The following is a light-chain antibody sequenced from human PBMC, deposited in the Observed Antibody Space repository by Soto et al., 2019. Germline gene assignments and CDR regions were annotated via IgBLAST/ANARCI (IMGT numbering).Light chain of an antibody. CDR2: GTF. CDR3: QPYGSSPFT. CDR1: QSVSSSY. V-gene: IGKV3-20*01. J-gene: IGKJ3*01. Sequence: ELVLTQSPGTLSLSPGERATLSCRASQSVSSSYLAWFQQIPGQAPRLRIHGTFSRATGIPDRFSGSGSVTDFTLTISSMEPEDLAVYYCQPYGSSPFTFGPGTKVDIK.